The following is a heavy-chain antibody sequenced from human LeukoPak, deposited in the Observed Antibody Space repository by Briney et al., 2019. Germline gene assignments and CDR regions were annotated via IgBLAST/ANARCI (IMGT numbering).Heavy chain of an antibody. D-gene: IGHD5-18*01. J-gene: IGHJ3*02. CDR1: GYIITNYW. CDR2: IDPGDSDT. Sequence: GESLKISCKASGYIITNYWIGWVRQVPGKGLEWMGIIDPGDSDTRYSPSFQGQVTISLDKSISTAYLQWSSLKASDTAMYYCARPSRSGIQLWSPGAFDIWGQGTMVTVSS. CDR3: ARPSRSGIQLWSPGAFDI. V-gene: IGHV5-51*01.